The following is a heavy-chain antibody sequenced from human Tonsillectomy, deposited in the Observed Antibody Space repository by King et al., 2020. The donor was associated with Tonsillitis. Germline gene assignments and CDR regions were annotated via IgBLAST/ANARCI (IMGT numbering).Heavy chain of an antibody. CDR3: ARIDFWSGYADDY. Sequence: QLVQSGAEVKKPGASVKVSCKASGYTFTSYAMHWVRQAPGQRLEWMGWINAGNGNTKYSQKFQGRVTITRDTSASTAYMELSSLRSEDTAVYYCARIDFWSGYADDYWGQGTLVTVSS. J-gene: IGHJ4*02. D-gene: IGHD3-3*01. CDR2: INAGNGNT. V-gene: IGHV1-3*01. CDR1: GYTFTSYA.